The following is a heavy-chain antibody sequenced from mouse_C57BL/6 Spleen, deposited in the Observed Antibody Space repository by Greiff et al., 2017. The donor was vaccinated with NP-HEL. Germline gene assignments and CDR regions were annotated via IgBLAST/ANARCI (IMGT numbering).Heavy chain of an antibody. CDR2: INPNNGGT. CDR3: ARPHYYGSSYVYFDY. J-gene: IGHJ2*01. Sequence: VQLQQSGPELVKPGASVKIPCKASGYTFTDYNMDWVKQSHGKSLEWIGDINPNNGGTIYNQKFKGKATLTVDKSSSTAYMELRSLTSEDTAVYYCARPHYYGSSYVYFDYWGQGTTLTVSS. D-gene: IGHD1-1*01. CDR1: GYTFTDYN. V-gene: IGHV1-18*01.